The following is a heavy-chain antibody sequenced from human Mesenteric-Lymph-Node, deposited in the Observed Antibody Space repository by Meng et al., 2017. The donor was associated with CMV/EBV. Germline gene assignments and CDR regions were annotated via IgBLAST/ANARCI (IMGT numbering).Heavy chain of an antibody. V-gene: IGHV3-30*02. Sequence: LSCAASGFTFSRYWMYWVRQAPGKGLEWVAFIRYDGSNKYYADSVKGRFTISRDNSKNTLYLQMNSLRAEDTAVYYCAMDMEDIVVVPAAYGDAFDIWGQGTMVTVSS. D-gene: IGHD2-2*01. J-gene: IGHJ3*02. CDR3: AMDMEDIVVVPAAYGDAFDI. CDR1: GFTFSRYW. CDR2: IRYDGSNK.